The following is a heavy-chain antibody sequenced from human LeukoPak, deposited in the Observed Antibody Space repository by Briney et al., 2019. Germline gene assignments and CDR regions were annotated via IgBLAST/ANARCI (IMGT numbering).Heavy chain of an antibody. V-gene: IGHV1-2*02. CDR1: GYTFTDYY. D-gene: IGHD3-10*01. CDR3: ARGREIHGGSDTKLDDY. CDR2: INPNSGGT. J-gene: IGHJ4*02. Sequence: ASVKVSCKASGYTFTDYYMHWVRQAPGQGLEWMGWINPNSGGTNYALKFQGRVTMTRDTSINTVDMDLSGLTSDDTAVFYCARGREIHGGSDTKLDDYWGQGTLVTVSS.